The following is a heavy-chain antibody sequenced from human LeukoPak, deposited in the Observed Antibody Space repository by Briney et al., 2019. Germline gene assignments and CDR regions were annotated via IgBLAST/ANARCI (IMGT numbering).Heavy chain of an antibody. CDR3: ASAPVAVAGYYYYYGMDV. CDR1: GFTFSDYY. J-gene: IGHJ6*04. D-gene: IGHD6-19*01. V-gene: IGHV3-11*06. CDR2: ISISSSYT. Sequence: GGSLRLSCAASGFTFSDYYMSWIRQPPGRGLEGVSYISISSSYTNYADSVKGRFTISRDNAKNSLYLQMNSLRAEDTAVYYCASAPVAVAGYYYYYGMDVWGKGTTVTVSS.